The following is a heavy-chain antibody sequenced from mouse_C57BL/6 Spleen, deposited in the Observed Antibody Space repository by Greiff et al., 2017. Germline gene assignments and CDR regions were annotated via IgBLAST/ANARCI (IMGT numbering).Heavy chain of an antibody. Sequence: VKLMESGPGLVAPSQSLSITCTVSGFSLTSYAISWVRQPPGKGLEWLGVIWTGGGTNYNSALKSRLSISKDNSKSQVFLKMNSLQTDDTARYYCAIDYYGSSPFAYWGQGTLVTVSA. CDR1: GFSLTSYA. D-gene: IGHD1-1*01. J-gene: IGHJ3*01. CDR2: IWTGGGT. V-gene: IGHV2-9-1*01. CDR3: AIDYYGSSPFAY.